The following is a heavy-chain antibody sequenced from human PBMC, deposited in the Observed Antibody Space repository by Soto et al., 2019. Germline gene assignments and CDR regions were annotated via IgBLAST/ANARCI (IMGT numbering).Heavy chain of an antibody. Sequence: PGGSLRLSCAASGCTFNSYSMSWGRHAPGKGLEWVSAISGSGGSTYYADSVKGRFTISRDNSKNTLYLQMNSLRAEDTAVYYCAKDQNYTYTPPFDYWGQGPLVTVSS. CDR3: AKDQNYTYTPPFDY. CDR2: ISGSGGST. D-gene: IGHD3-3*01. V-gene: IGHV3-23*01. CDR1: GCTFNSYS. J-gene: IGHJ4*02.